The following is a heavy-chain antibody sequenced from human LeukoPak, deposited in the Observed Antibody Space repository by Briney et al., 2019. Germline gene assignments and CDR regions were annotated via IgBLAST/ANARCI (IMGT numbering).Heavy chain of an antibody. CDR2: IHWDGGNV. CDR3: ARDRWYSSDDSSIFFYAMDV. D-gene: IGHD4-23*01. CDR1: GFMFEDYS. V-gene: IGHV3-43*01. Sequence: GESLRLTCAASGFMFEDYSMHWVRQIPARGLEWVSLIHWDGGNVYYAAFVSRRFIIFSDNRNQTLYLDMNTLASEGTALDYCARDRWYSSDDSSIFFYAMDVWGRGTTVTVSS. J-gene: IGHJ6*02.